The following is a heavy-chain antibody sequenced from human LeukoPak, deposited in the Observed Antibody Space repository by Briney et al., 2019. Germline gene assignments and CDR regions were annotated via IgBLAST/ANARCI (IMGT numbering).Heavy chain of an antibody. Sequence: KTSETLSLTCTVSGGSISNYYWSWIWQPARKGLEWIGRIYTSGSTNYNPSLKSRVTMADDTSKNQFSLILSSVTAADTALYYCVISDPGTVTLIFDYWGQGILVTVSS. CDR2: IYTSGST. J-gene: IGHJ4*02. D-gene: IGHD4-17*01. V-gene: IGHV4-4*07. CDR3: VISDPGTVTLIFDY. CDR1: GGSISNYY.